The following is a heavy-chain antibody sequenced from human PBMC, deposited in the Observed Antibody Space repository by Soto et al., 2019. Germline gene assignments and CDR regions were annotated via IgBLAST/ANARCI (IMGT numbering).Heavy chain of an antibody. D-gene: IGHD2-15*01. CDR1: GFTFSSYA. CDR2: ISGSGGST. CDR3: AKSAVVAATRQFGSDY. J-gene: IGHJ4*02. V-gene: IGHV3-23*01. Sequence: EVQLLESGGGLVQPGGSLRLSCAASGFTFSSYAMSWVRQAPGKGLEWVSAISGSGGSTYYADSVKGRFTISRDNSKNPLYLQMNRLIAEDTAVYYCAKSAVVAATRQFGSDYWGQGTLVTVSS.